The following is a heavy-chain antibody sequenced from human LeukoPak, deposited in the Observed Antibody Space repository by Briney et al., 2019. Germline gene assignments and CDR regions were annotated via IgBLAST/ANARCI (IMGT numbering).Heavy chain of an antibody. Sequence: PSQTLSLTCTVSGGSISSGGYYWSWIRQHPGKGLEWIGYIYYSGSTYYNPSLKSRVTISVDTSKNQFSPKLSSVTAADTAVYYCARGLHGYYYDSSGSRYFDYWGQGTLVTVSS. V-gene: IGHV4-31*03. CDR3: ARGLHGYYYDSSGSRYFDY. D-gene: IGHD3-22*01. J-gene: IGHJ4*02. CDR1: GGSISSGGYY. CDR2: IYYSGST.